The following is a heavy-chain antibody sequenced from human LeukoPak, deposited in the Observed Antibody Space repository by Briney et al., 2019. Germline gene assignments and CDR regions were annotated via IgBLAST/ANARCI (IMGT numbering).Heavy chain of an antibody. D-gene: IGHD3-10*01. CDR2: IRGSGGRT. Sequence: PGQSLRLSCAAAAFTFSSYAMSWVRQAPGKVLEWVSAIRGSGGRTFYANSVKGRFTISRDNSKNTLYLQMNSLRAEDTAVYYCAKDFYGSGINWFDPWGQGTLVTVSS. CDR3: AKDFYGSGINWFDP. J-gene: IGHJ5*02. V-gene: IGHV3-23*01. CDR1: AFTFSSYA.